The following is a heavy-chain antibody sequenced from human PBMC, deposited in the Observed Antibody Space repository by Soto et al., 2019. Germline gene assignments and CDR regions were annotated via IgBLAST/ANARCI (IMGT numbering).Heavy chain of an antibody. CDR3: ARGTMIVVVITDWYFDL. D-gene: IGHD3-22*01. V-gene: IGHV3-7*01. CDR2: IKQDGSEK. Sequence: PGGSLRLSCAASGFTFSSYWMSWVRQAPGKGLEWVANIKQDGSEKYYEDSVKGRFTISRDNAKNSLYLQMNSLRAEDTAVYYCARGTMIVVVITDWYFDLWGRGTLVTVSP. J-gene: IGHJ2*01. CDR1: GFTFSSYW.